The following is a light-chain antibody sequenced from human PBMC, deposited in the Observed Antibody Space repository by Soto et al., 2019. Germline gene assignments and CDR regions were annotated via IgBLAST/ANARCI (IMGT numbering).Light chain of an antibody. V-gene: IGKV3-20*01. J-gene: IGKJ4*01. Sequence: EIVLTQSPRTLSLSPGDTATLSCKASQAVTSKFLAWYQQTPGQPPRLLILGASTRATGIADRFSGSGSGTDFTLTISRLEPKVFAVYYCQQYGDSPLSFGGGTEVDIK. CDR1: QAVTSKF. CDR2: GAS. CDR3: QQYGDSPLS.